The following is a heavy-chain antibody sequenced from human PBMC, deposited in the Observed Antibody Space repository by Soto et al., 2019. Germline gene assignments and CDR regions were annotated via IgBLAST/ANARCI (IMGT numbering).Heavy chain of an antibody. V-gene: IGHV1-3*01. CDR2: IHAGNGDT. CDR1: GYTFIDYS. Sequence: QVQVVQSGAEVKKPGASVKVSCKASGYTFIDYSIHWVRRAPGQKLEWMGWIHAGNGDTKYSQKFQDRVTITRDTSATTAYMELSSLRSEDTAVYYCARKYISGSFDSWGQGTLVTVSS. CDR3: ARKYISGSFDS. D-gene: IGHD6-19*01. J-gene: IGHJ4*02.